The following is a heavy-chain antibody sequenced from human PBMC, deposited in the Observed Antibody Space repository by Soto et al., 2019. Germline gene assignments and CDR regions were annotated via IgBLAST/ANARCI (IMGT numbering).Heavy chain of an antibody. J-gene: IGHJ3*02. CDR1: GYSFTSYW. V-gene: IGHV5-51*01. CDR3: ATAAVYDISPRGAFDI. Sequence: GESLKISCKGSGYSFTSYWIGWVRQMPGKGLEWMGIIYPGDSDTRYSPSFQGQVTISADKSIRPAYLQWSSLKASDTAMSYCATAAVYDISPRGAFDIGGQGTMVTVSS. D-gene: IGHD3-22*01. CDR2: IYPGDSDT.